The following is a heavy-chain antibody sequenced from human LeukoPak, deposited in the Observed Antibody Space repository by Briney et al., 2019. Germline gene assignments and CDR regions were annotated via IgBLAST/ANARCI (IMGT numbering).Heavy chain of an antibody. J-gene: IGHJ4*02. CDR2: LRYDGSKK. CDR3: AKDRGAASFY. D-gene: IGHD6-13*01. CDR1: GFTFNNHG. Sequence: GGSLRLSCAASGFTFNNHGTHWVRQAPGKGLEWVAFLRYDGSKKYYTDSVKGRFTISRDNSKNTLYLQMNSLRAEDTAVYYCAKDRGAASFYWGQGTLVAVSS. V-gene: IGHV3-30*02.